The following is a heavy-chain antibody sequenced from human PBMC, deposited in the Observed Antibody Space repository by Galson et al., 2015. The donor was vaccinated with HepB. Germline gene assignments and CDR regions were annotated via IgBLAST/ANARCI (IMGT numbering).Heavy chain of an antibody. D-gene: IGHD1-26*01. CDR1: GFSLSTSGMC. CDR3: ARISGSYGNFDY. J-gene: IGHJ4*02. V-gene: IGHV2-70*11. Sequence: PALVKPTQTLTLTCTFSGFSLSTSGMCVSWIRQPPGKALEWLARIDWDDDKYYSTSLKTRLTISKDTSKNQVVLTMTNMDPVDTATYYCARISGSYGNFDYWGQGTLVTVSS. CDR2: IDWDDDK.